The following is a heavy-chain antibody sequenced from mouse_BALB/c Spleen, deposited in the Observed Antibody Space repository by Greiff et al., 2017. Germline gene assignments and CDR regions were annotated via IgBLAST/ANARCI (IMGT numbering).Heavy chain of an antibody. J-gene: IGHJ3*01. CDR3: SGSFAY. V-gene: IGHV1-87*01. CDR2: IYPGDGDT. CDR1: GYTFTSYW. Sequence: LQESGAELARPGASVKLSCKASGYTFTSYWMQWVKQRPGQGLEWIGAIYPGDGDTRYTQKFKGKATLTADKSSSTAYMQLSSLASEDSAVYYGSGSFAYWGQGTLVTVSA.